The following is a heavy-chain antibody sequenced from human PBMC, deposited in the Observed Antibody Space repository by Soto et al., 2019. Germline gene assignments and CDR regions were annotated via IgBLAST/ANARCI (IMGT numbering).Heavy chain of an antibody. CDR2: TNHSGST. Sequence: QLQLQESGPGLVKPSETLSRTCTVSGGSISSSNYYWGWIRQPPGKGLEWMGSTNHSGSTYYNPSLKRRVTISVDTSKNQFTLKMSSVNAADTAVYYCARHGEKPAAGWCTSMAVWGKGTTVTVSS. V-gene: IGHV4-39*01. D-gene: IGHD6-13*01. J-gene: IGHJ6*03. CDR1: GGSISSSNYY. CDR3: ARHGEKPAAGWCTSMAV.